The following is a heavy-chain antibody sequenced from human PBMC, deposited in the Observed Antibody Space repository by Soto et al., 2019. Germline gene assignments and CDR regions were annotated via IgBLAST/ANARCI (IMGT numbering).Heavy chain of an antibody. V-gene: IGHV4-61*01. CDR3: ATSHRFAFGF. CDR2: ISYIGAT. D-gene: IGHD3-16*02. CDR1: GGSVSGDKNY. Sequence: QVQLQESGPGLVKPSETLSLTCSVSGGSVSGDKNYWSWIRQSPGKGLEWIGFISYIGATIYKPSAQSRLTISVDRSKNHYSRRQSSVTASDTAFSYCATSHRFAFGFWGQGPTVIVSS. J-gene: IGHJ3*01.